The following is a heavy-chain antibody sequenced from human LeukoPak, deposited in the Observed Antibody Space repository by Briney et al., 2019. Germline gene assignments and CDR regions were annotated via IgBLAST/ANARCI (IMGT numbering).Heavy chain of an antibody. CDR3: AREHNWNNTLDY. D-gene: IGHD1/OR15-1a*01. CDR1: GYTFTSYG. J-gene: IGHJ4*02. CDR2: ISAYNGNT. Sequence: ASVKVSCKASGYTFTSYGISWVRQAPGQGLEWMGWISAYNGNTNYAQKLQGRVTMTTDTSTSTAHMELRSLRSDDTAVYYCAREHNWNNTLDYWGQGTLVTVSS. V-gene: IGHV1-18*01.